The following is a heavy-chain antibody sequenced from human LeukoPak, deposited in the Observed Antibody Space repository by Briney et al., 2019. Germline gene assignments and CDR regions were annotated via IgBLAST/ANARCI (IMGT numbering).Heavy chain of an antibody. CDR2: INHGGST. CDR1: GGSFSGYY. J-gene: IGHJ6*03. CDR3: ARLYYYGSGSTRYYYYYYMDV. V-gene: IGHV4-34*01. Sequence: SETLSLTCAVYGGSFSGYYWSWIRQPLGKGLEWIGEINHGGSTNYNPSLKSRVTISVDTSKNQFSLKLSSVTAADTAVYYCARLYYYGSGSTRYYYYYYMDVWGKGTTVTVSS. D-gene: IGHD3-10*01.